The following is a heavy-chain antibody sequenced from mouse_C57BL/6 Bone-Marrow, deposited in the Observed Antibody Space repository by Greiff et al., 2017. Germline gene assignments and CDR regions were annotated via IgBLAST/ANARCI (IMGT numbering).Heavy chain of an antibody. CDR1: GYAFTSYW. CDR2: IYPGGGDT. CDR3: ARHGYPFDD. J-gene: IGHJ2*01. V-gene: IGHV1-80*01. D-gene: IGHD2-2*01. Sequence: QVQLQQSGAELVKPGASVKISCKASGYAFTSYWMPWVKQRPGQGLEWIGQIYPGGGDTNYNGKFKGKAPLTADKSSSTAYMQLSSLTYEDYEVYICARHGYPFDDGGQGNTLTVS.